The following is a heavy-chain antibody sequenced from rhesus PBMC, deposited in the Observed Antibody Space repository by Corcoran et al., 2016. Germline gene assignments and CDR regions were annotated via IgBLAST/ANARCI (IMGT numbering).Heavy chain of an antibody. Sequence: EVQLVESGGGLAKPGGSLRIYCAASGFAFRSYWMNWVRHTPGKGLEWISAINSGGGSTYDADSVKGRFTISRDNSKNTLALQMNSLRAEDTAVYYCARGYSGSFRAFDFWGQGLRVTVSS. CDR3: ARGYSGSFRAFDF. V-gene: IGHV3S42*01. CDR1: GFAFRSYW. J-gene: IGHJ3*01. D-gene: IGHD6-25*01. CDR2: INSGGGST.